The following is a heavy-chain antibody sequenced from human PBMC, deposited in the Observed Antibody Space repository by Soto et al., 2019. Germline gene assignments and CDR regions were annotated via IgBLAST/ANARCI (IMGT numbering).Heavy chain of an antibody. V-gene: IGHV3-33*01. Sequence: LRLSCAASGFTFSSYVMHWVRQAPGKGLEWVAVIWYDGSNKYYADSVKGRFTISRDNSKNTLYLQMNSLRAEDTAVYYCARGIQTDLYYYYGMDVWGQGTTVTVSS. CDR3: ARGIQTDLYYYYGMDV. D-gene: IGHD5-18*01. CDR2: IWYDGSNK. J-gene: IGHJ6*02. CDR1: GFTFSSYV.